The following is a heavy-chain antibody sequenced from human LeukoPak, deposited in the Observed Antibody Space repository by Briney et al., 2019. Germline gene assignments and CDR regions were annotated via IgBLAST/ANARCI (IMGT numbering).Heavy chain of an antibody. CDR3: SGRDSSRSPRAY. J-gene: IGHJ4*02. V-gene: IGHV3-7*01. Sequence: GGSLRLSCAASGLTFTDFWMNWVRLAPGRGLEWLANIKPDGNEKYYVDSVKGRFAISRDNAKNEVYLEMNSLRAEDTGIYYCSGRDSSRSPRAYWGQGTLVSVSS. CDR2: IKPDGNEK. D-gene: IGHD2-2*01. CDR1: GLTFTDFW.